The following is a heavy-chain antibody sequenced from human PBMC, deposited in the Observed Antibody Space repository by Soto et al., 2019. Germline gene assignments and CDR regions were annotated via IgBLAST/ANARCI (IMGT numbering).Heavy chain of an antibody. D-gene: IGHD2-21*02. CDR1: GFTFFTSA. CDR3: AADPYCGGDCYFDY. Sequence: VASVKVSCKASGFTFFTSAVQWVRQARGQGLEWIGWIVVGSGNTNYAQKFQERVTITRDTSTNTAYMELTSLRSEDTAVYYCAADPYCGGDCYFDYWGQGXMVTVYS. CDR2: IVVGSGNT. J-gene: IGHJ4*02. V-gene: IGHV1-58*01.